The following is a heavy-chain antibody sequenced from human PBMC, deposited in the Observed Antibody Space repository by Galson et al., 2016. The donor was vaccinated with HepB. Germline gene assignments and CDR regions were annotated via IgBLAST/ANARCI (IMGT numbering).Heavy chain of an antibody. CDR3: ASALGIRDYYGMDV. CDR1: GFTFSNYW. CDR2: MNGDGSDT. D-gene: IGHD7-27*01. V-gene: IGHV3-74*01. J-gene: IGHJ6*02. Sequence: SLRLSCAASGFTFSNYWMHWVRQVPGKGLVWVSRMNGDGSDTTYADSVKGRFTISRDNAKSSLYLQMNSLRDEDTAVYYCASALGIRDYYGMDVWGQGTTVTVSS.